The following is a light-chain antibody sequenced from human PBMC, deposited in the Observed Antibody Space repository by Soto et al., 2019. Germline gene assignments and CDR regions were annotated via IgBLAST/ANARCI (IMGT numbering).Light chain of an antibody. V-gene: IGLV1-40*01. Sequence: QSVLTQPPSVSGAPGQRVTISCTGSSSNIGAGYNVHWYQQLPGTAPKLLIFGNSNRPSGVPDRFSGSKSGTSASLAITGLQAEDEADYYRQSYDRSLRGLVFGGGTKVTVL. J-gene: IGLJ3*02. CDR2: GNS. CDR1: SSNIGAGYN. CDR3: QSYDRSLRGLV.